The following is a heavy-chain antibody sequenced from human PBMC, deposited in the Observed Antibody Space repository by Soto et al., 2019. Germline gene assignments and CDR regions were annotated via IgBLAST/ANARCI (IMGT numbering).Heavy chain of an antibody. CDR3: ARAGRDSSGYYVDY. J-gene: IGHJ4*02. D-gene: IGHD3-22*01. Sequence: SETLSLTCTVSCGSISSYYWSWIRQPPGKGLEWIGYIYYSGSTNYNPSLKSRVTISVDTSKNQFSLKLSSVTAADTAVYYCARAGRDSSGYYVDYWGQGTLVTVSS. CDR2: IYYSGST. CDR1: CGSISSYY. V-gene: IGHV4-59*01.